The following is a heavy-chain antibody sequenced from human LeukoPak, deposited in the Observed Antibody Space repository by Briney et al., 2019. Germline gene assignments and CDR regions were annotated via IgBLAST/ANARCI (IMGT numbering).Heavy chain of an antibody. CDR1: GFTVSSNY. CDR2: IYSGGST. Sequence: GGSLRLSCAASGFTVSSNYMSWVRQAPGKGLEWVSVIYSGGSTYYADSVKGRFTISRDNSKNTLYLQMNSLRAEDTAVYYCAKASAIITMTWTDYWGQGTLVTVSS. J-gene: IGHJ4*02. D-gene: IGHD3-22*01. CDR3: AKASAIITMTWTDY. V-gene: IGHV3-66*01.